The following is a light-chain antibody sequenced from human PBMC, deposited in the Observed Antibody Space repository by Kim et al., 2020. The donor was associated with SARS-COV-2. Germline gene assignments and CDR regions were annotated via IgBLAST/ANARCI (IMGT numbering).Light chain of an antibody. V-gene: IGKV1-39*01. CDR1: QPVSTY. CDR3: EQSYSLPLA. J-gene: IGKJ4*01. Sequence: APVSDRVTLHCLASQPVSTYLNWYQHKPGKVPQFLIFGASTLHTGVSSRFSGSGSGTDFTLTISSLQPEDAATYYCEQSYSLPLAFGGGTKVDIK. CDR2: GAS.